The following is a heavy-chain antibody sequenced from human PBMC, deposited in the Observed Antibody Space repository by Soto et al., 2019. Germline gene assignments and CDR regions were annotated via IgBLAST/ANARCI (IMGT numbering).Heavy chain of an antibody. CDR2: IYPGDSDT. J-gene: IGHJ3*01. Sequence: GPLKISCKGSGYRIFNYWIGWVSQINEKGLEWMGIIYPGDSDTRYSPSFQGQVTISADKSINTAYLQWSSLKASDTAMYYCAREGGAAILHYKGFDVWGQGTMVTVSS. V-gene: IGHV5-51*01. CDR1: GYRIFNYW. CDR3: AREGGAAILHYKGFDV. D-gene: IGHD4-4*01.